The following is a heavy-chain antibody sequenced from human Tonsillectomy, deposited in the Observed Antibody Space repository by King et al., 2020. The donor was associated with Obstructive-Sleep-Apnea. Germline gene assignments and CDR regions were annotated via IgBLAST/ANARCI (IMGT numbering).Heavy chain of an antibody. CDR3: ARELDSGSYYLGSYFDY. Sequence: KLQESGPGLVKPSQTLSLTCTVSGGSISSGGYYWSWIRQHPGKGLEWIGYIYYSGSTYYNPSLKSRVTISVDTSKNQFSLKLSSVTAADTAVYYCARELDSGSYYLGSYFDYWGQGTLVTVSS. CDR2: IYYSGST. J-gene: IGHJ4*02. V-gene: IGHV4-31*03. CDR1: GGSISSGGYY. D-gene: IGHD1-26*01.